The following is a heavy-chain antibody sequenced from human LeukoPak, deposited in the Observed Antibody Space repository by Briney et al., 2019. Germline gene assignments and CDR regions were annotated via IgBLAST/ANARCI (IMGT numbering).Heavy chain of an antibody. CDR3: ARHKTGARGFDI. D-gene: IGHD3-10*01. J-gene: IGHJ3*02. V-gene: IGHV4-34*01. Sequence: SETLSLTCAVYGGSLSGYYWSRIRQPPGKGLEWIGEINHSGSTSYNPSLKSRVTISVDTSKNQFSLKLTSVTAADTAVFYCARHKTGARGFDIWGQGTMVTVSS. CDR2: INHSGST. CDR1: GGSLSGYY.